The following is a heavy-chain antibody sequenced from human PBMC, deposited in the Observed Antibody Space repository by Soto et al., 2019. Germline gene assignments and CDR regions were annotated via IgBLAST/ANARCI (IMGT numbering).Heavy chain of an antibody. CDR1: GFPFSSYE. D-gene: IGHD5-12*01. Sequence: DVQLVESGGGLIQPGESLRLSCAASGFPFSSYEMNWVRQAPGKGLEWVAYISSGGGNIYYAESVKGRFTISRDNAKNSVDLQMNSLRAEDTAVYYCARDRWLRYSGYDWHFDYWGQGTLVTVSS. V-gene: IGHV3-48*03. CDR2: ISSGGGNI. CDR3: ARDRWLRYSGYDWHFDY. J-gene: IGHJ4*02.